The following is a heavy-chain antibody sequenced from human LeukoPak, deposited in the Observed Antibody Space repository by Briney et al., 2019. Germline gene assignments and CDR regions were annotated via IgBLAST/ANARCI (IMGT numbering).Heavy chain of an antibody. CDR3: ARGHYDSPGFDY. D-gene: IGHD3-22*01. CDR1: GGSFSGYY. Sequence: SETLSLTCAVYGGSFSGYYWSWIRQPPGKGLEWIGYIFYTGSTNYNPSLQSRVTILLDTSKNQFSLKLSSVSAADTAVYYCARGHYDSPGFDYWGQGTLVTVSS. V-gene: IGHV4-59*01. CDR2: IFYTGST. J-gene: IGHJ4*02.